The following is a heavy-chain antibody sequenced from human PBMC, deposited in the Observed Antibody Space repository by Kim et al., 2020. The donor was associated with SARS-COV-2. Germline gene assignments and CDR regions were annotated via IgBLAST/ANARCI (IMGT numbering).Heavy chain of an antibody. J-gene: IGHJ6*02. Sequence: GGSLRLSCAASGFTFSRYWMSWVRQAPGKGLEWVANIKEDGGEKYYVDSVKGRFTISRDNAKNSLYLQMNSLRVEDTAVYYCERFGELSPSYGMDVWGQGTTVTVSS. V-gene: IGHV3-7*03. D-gene: IGHD3-10*01. CDR1: GFTFSRYW. CDR2: IKEDGGEK. CDR3: ERFGELSPSYGMDV.